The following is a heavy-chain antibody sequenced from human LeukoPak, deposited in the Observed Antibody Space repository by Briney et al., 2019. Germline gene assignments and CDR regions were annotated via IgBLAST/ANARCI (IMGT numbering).Heavy chain of an antibody. D-gene: IGHD4-11*01. CDR3: ARSNPTVTPYYFDY. V-gene: IGHV4-4*07. Sequence: SETLSLTCTVSGDSISNYYWSWIRQPAGKRLEWIGRIYISGSTNYNPSLKSRVTMPVDTSKNQFSLKLTSVTAADTAVYYCARSNPTVTPYYFDYWGQGTLVTVSS. CDR2: IYISGST. CDR1: GDSISNYY. J-gene: IGHJ4*02.